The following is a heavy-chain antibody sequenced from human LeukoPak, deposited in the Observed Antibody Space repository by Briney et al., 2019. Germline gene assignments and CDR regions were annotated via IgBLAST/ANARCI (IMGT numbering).Heavy chain of an antibody. D-gene: IGHD1-1*01. J-gene: IGHJ4*02. V-gene: IGHV1-24*01. CDR3: ARKGDYWNDGAY. CDR2: FDPEDGET. Sequence: ASVKVSCKVSGYTLTELSMHWVRQAPGKGLEWMGGFDPEDGETIYAQKFQGRVTMTEDTSTDTAYMELSSLRSDDTAVYYCARKGDYWNDGAYWGQGTLVTVSS. CDR1: GYTLTELS.